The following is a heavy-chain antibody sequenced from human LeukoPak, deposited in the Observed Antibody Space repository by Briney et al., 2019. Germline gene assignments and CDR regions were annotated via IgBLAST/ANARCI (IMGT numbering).Heavy chain of an antibody. D-gene: IGHD4-17*01. CDR1: GFTFSSYW. Sequence: PGGSLRLSCAASGFTFSSYWMSWVRQAPGKGPEWVANTREDGSEKYYVDSVEGRFTISRDNAKNSLYLQMNTLRAEDTAVYYCARLGDYGDYVDYDYSGMDVWGQGTTVTVSS. J-gene: IGHJ6*02. V-gene: IGHV3-7*01. CDR3: ARLGDYGDYVDYDYSGMDV. CDR2: TREDGSEK.